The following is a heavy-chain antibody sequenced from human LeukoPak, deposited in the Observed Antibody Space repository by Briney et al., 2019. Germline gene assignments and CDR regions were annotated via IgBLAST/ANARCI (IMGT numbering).Heavy chain of an antibody. V-gene: IGHV3-21*01. Sequence: GGSLRLSCAASGFTFSSYSINWVRQAPGKGLEWVSSISSSSSYIYYADSVKGRFTISRDNAKNSLYLQMNSLRAEDTAVYYCARDQYLGYCSSTSCYEGEFDYWGQGTLVTVSS. D-gene: IGHD2-2*01. CDR2: ISSSSSYI. J-gene: IGHJ4*02. CDR3: ARDQYLGYCSSTSCYEGEFDY. CDR1: GFTFSSYS.